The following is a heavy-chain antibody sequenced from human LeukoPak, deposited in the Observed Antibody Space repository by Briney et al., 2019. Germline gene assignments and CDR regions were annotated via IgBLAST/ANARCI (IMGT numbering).Heavy chain of an antibody. D-gene: IGHD4-17*01. J-gene: IGHJ4*02. V-gene: IGHV3-23*01. CDR1: GFTFSSYA. CDR2: ISGSGDST. Sequence: PGGSLRLSCAASGFTFSSYAMNWVRQAPGKGLEWVSSISGSGDSTYYADSVKGRFTISRDTSKNTLYLQMNSLRAEDTAVYYCAKKFAGTTVISGDYFDYWGQGTLVTVSS. CDR3: AKKFAGTTVISGDYFDY.